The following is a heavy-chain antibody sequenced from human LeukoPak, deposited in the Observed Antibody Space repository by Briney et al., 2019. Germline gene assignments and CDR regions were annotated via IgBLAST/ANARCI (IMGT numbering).Heavy chain of an antibody. CDR3: ARDLVNRGSGSYFDY. J-gene: IGHJ4*02. Sequence: GGSLRLSCAASGFPFSSYWMNWVRQAPGKGLEWVANVKQDGSEKYYVDSVKGRFTISRDNAKNSLYLQMNSLRAEDTAVYYCARDLVNRGSGSYFDYWGQGALVTVSS. CDR2: VKQDGSEK. V-gene: IGHV3-7*01. D-gene: IGHD3-10*01. CDR1: GFPFSSYW.